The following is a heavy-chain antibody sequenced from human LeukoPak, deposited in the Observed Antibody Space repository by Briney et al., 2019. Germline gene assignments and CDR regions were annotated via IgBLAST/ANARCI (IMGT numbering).Heavy chain of an antibody. Sequence: ASVKVSCKASGYTFTSYGISWVRQAPGQGLEWMGWISGYSGNTNYAQKLQGRVTMTTDTSTSTAYMELRSLRSDDTAMYYCAREGPGWQWHGNWFDPWGQGTLVTVSS. CDR2: ISGYSGNT. CDR3: AREGPGWQWHGNWFDP. CDR1: GYTFTSYG. V-gene: IGHV1-18*01. D-gene: IGHD6-19*01. J-gene: IGHJ5*02.